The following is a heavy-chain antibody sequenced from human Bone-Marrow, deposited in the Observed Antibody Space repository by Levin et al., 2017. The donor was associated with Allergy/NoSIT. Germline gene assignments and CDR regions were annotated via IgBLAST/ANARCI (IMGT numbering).Heavy chain of an antibody. J-gene: IGHJ2*01. CDR2: ISWNSGSI. D-gene: IGHD2-21*02. CDR1: GFTFDDYA. V-gene: IGHV3-9*01. Sequence: SLKISCAASGFTFDDYAMHWVRQAPGKGLEWVSGISWNSGSIGYADSVKGRFTISRDNAKNSLYLQMNSLRAEDTALYFCAKAVVVTAIPAYDWYFDLWGRGTLVTVSS. CDR3: AKAVVVTAIPAYDWYFDL.